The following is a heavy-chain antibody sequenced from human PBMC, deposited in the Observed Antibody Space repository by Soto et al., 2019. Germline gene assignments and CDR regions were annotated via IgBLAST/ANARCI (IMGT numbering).Heavy chain of an antibody. J-gene: IGHJ3*02. CDR1: GGSISSSSYY. CDR2: IYYSGST. Sequence: PSETLSLTCTVSGGSISSSSYYWGWIRQPPGKGLEWIGSIYYSGSTYYNPSLKSRVTISVDTSKNQFSLKLRSVTAADTAGYYCAKNYGNAFDIWGQGTMVTVSS. CDR3: AKNYGNAFDI. V-gene: IGHV4-39*07. D-gene: IGHD3-10*01.